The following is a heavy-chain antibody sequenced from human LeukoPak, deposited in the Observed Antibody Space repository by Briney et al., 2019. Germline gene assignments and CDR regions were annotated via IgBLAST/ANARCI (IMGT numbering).Heavy chain of an antibody. D-gene: IGHD1-26*01. J-gene: IGHJ4*02. CDR1: GRTFSNYA. CDR2: TSGSGGST. CDR3: AKDVLSETYYYFDY. V-gene: IGHV3-23*01. Sequence: GGSLRLSCAASGRTFSNYAMSWVRQAPGKGLEWVSTTSGSGGSTYYTDSVKGRFTISRDNSKNTLYLQMNSLRAEDTAIYYCAKDVLSETYYYFDYWGQGTLVTVSS.